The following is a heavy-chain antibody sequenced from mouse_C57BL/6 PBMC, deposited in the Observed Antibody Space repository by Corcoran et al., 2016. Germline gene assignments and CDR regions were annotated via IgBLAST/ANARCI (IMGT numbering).Heavy chain of an antibody. CDR1: GYTFTTYG. Sequence: QIQLVQSGPELKKPGETVKISCKASGYTFTTYGMSWVKQAPGKGLKWMGWINTYSGVPTYADDFKGRFAFSLETSASTAYLQINNLKKEDTATYCCARGHYYGSSYLDYWGQGTTLTVSS. V-gene: IGHV9-3*01. CDR3: ARGHYYGSSYLDY. J-gene: IGHJ2*01. CDR2: INTYSGVP. D-gene: IGHD1-1*01.